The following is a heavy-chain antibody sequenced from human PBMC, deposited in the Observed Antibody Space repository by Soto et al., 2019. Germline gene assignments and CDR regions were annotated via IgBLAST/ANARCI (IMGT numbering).Heavy chain of an antibody. CDR2: ITSGSSYI. CDR1: GFTFIGYT. V-gene: IGHV3-21*01. J-gene: IGHJ4*02. Sequence: GSLRLSCAASGFTFIGYTMNWFRQAPGKGLEWVSSITSGSSYIYYADSVKGRFTISRDNAKNSLYLQINSLRAEDTAMYYCARSSFDYWGQGTLVTVSS. CDR3: ARSSFDY.